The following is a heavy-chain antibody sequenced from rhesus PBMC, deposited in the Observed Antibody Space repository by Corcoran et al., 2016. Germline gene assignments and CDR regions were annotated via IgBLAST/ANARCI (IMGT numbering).Heavy chain of an antibody. D-gene: IGHD3-16*01. CDR2: IKNIADDGTA. Sequence: EVQLVESGGGLVQPGGSLRLSCAASGFTFSNYWMSWVRQAPGKGLDWVGRIKNIADDGTAAYAESVKGRFTISRDDSKNTLYLQMNSLKTEDTAVYYCTTSGGSYYYFDYWGQGVLVTVSS. J-gene: IGHJ4*01. CDR1: GFTFSNYW. CDR3: TTSGGSYYYFDY. V-gene: IGHV3-16*02.